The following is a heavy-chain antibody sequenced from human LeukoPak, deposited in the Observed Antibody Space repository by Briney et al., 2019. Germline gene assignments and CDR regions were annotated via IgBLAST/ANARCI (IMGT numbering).Heavy chain of an antibody. CDR3: AKDWIFSSPTYYFDY. J-gene: IGHJ4*02. Sequence: GGSLRLSCAASGFTFSSYAMSWVRQAPGKGLEWVSAISGSGGSTYYADSVKGRFTISRDNSKNTLYLQMNSLKAEDTAVYYCAKDWIFSSPTYYFDYWGQGTLVTASS. V-gene: IGHV3-23*01. CDR1: GFTFSSYA. D-gene: IGHD2-2*01. CDR2: ISGSGGST.